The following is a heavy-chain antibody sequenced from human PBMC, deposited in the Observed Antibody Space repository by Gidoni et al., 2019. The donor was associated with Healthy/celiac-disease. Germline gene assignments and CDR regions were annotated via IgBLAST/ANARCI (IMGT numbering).Heavy chain of an antibody. CDR1: GASLRSSSSY. D-gene: IGHD6-19*01. Sequence: QLQLQESPPGLVRPSQTLSLTRTVSGASLRSSSSYWGWIRQPPGKGLEWIGCIYYSGSTSNNPSLKSRVTISVDTSKNQLSLKLSSVTAADTAVYYCARCLGHRGAVAGLWGQGTLVTVSS. J-gene: IGHJ4*02. CDR3: ARCLGHRGAVAGL. V-gene: IGHV4-39*01. CDR2: IYYSGST.